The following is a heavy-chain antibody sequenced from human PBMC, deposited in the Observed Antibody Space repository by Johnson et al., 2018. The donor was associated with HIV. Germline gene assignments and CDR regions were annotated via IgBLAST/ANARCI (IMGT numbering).Heavy chain of an antibody. Sequence: QVQLVESGGGVVQPGGSLRLSCAASGFTFSSYGMHWVRQAPGRGLEWVAFIPNDGRNKYYADFVKGRFTISRDNSKNTLYLQMNSLSTEDTAVYYCAAEVSTSSGALGAFDSWGQGTMVTVSS. CDR1: GFTFSSYG. V-gene: IGHV3-30*02. CDR3: AAEVSTSSGALGAFDS. CDR2: IPNDGRNK. J-gene: IGHJ3*02. D-gene: IGHD2-21*01.